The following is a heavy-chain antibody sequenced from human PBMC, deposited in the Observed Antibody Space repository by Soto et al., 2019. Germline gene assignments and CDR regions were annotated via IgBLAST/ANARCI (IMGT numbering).Heavy chain of an antibody. J-gene: IGHJ5*02. Sequence: GGSLRLSCAASGFTFSSYAMSWVRQAPGKGLEWVSAISGSGSSTYYADSVKGRFTISRDNSKNTLYLQMNSLRAEDTAVYYCAKGGLCIPPCNWFDPWGQGTLVTVSS. CDR2: ISGSGSST. CDR3: AKGGLCIPPCNWFDP. D-gene: IGHD3-16*01. V-gene: IGHV3-23*01. CDR1: GFTFSSYA.